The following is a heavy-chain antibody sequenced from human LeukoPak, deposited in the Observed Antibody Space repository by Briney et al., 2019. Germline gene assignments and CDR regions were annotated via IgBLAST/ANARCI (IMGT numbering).Heavy chain of an antibody. V-gene: IGHV3-30-3*01. CDR3: ARDISERYSVDN. CDR2: LSYDGRIK. D-gene: IGHD1-26*01. J-gene: IGHJ4*02. CDR1: GFTFGGYA. Sequence: GGSLRLSSAASGFTFGGYAMHWVRQAPGQGLGWVAFLSYDGRIKGYADSVKGRFTVSRHNSKNTLYLQMNNLRAEDTAVYYCARDISERYSVDNWGQGTLVTVSS.